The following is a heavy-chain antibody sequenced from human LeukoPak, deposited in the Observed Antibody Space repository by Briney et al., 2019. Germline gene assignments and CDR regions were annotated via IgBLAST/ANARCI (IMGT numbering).Heavy chain of an antibody. CDR1: GYTFTSYG. J-gene: IGHJ4*02. D-gene: IGHD2-15*01. Sequence: ASVKVSCKAPGYTFTSYGSSWVRQAPGQGLEWMGWISAYNGNTNYAQKLQGRVTMTTDTSTSTAYMELRSLRSDDTAVYYCARKLGYCSGGSCYLCDYWGQGTLVTVSS. CDR2: ISAYNGNT. V-gene: IGHV1-18*01. CDR3: ARKLGYCSGGSCYLCDY.